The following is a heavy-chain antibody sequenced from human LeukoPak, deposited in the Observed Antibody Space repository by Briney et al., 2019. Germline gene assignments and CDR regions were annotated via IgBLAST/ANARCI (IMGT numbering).Heavy chain of an antibody. V-gene: IGHV4-39*01. CDR1: GGSISSSSSC. CDR2: TYCSGST. J-gene: IGHJ4*02. CDR3: ARTNGDYGPVDY. Sequence: PSETLSLTCTVSGGSISSSSSCWVWLRPPPGKELEWIGSTYCSGSTYYNPSLKSRVTISVDTSRNQFSLKLSSVAAADTAVYYCARTNGDYGPVDYWGQGTLVTVSS. D-gene: IGHD4-17*01.